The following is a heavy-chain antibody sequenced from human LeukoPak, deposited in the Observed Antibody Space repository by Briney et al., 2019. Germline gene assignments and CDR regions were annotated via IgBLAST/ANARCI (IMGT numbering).Heavy chain of an antibody. CDR1: GFTFSDYY. CDR2: ISSSGSTI. V-gene: IGHV3-11*01. CDR3: ARDGFYYYDSSGYDY. D-gene: IGHD3-22*01. Sequence: PGGSLRLSCAAAGFTFSDYYISWIRQAPGEGLEWVSYISSSGSTIYYADSVKGRFTISRDNAKNSLYLQMNSLRAEDTAVYYCARDGFYYYDSSGYDYWGQGTLVTVSS. J-gene: IGHJ4*02.